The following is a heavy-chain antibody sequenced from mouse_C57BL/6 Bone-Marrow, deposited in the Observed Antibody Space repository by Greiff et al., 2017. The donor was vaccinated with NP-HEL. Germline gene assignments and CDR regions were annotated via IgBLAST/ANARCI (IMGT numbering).Heavy chain of an antibody. V-gene: IGHV1-81*01. CDR1: GYTFTSYG. CDR2: IYPRSGNT. J-gene: IGHJ3*01. D-gene: IGHD2-4*01. Sequence: VQLQQSGAELARPGASVKLSCKASGYTFTSYGISWVKQRTGQGLEWIGEIYPRSGNTYYNEKFKGKATLTADKSSSTAYMELRSLTSEDSAVYFCAREGAYYYDDVAWFAYWGQGTLVTVSA. CDR3: AREGAYYYDDVAWFAY.